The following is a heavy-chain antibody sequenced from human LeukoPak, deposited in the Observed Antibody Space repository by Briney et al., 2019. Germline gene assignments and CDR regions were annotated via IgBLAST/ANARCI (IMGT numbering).Heavy chain of an antibody. Sequence: SVKVSCKASGGTFSSYAISWVRQAPGQGLEWMGGIIPNFGTANYAQKFQGRVTITADESTSTAYMELSSLRSEDTAVYYCASRDGSGTYRDYWGQGTLVTVSS. CDR2: IIPNFGTA. J-gene: IGHJ4*02. D-gene: IGHD3-10*01. V-gene: IGHV1-69*01. CDR1: GGTFSSYA. CDR3: ASRDGSGTYRDY.